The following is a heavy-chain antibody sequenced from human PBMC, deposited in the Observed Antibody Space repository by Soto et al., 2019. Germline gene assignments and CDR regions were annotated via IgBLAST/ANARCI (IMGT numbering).Heavy chain of an antibody. V-gene: IGHV4-39*01. CDR3: ARQERYGDYYFDY. J-gene: IGHJ4*02. CDR2: IYYSGNT. D-gene: IGHD4-17*01. Sequence: SETLSLTCTVSGGSISGSSYYWAWIRQPPGKGLEWIATIYYSGNTYYNPSLKSRVTIFVDTSKNQFSLKLTSVTAADTAVYYCARQERYGDYYFDYWGQGTLVTVSS. CDR1: GGSISGSSYY.